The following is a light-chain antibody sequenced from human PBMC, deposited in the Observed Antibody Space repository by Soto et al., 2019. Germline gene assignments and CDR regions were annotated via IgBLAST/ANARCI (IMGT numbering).Light chain of an antibody. CDR3: CSSAGSSTFERV. CDR1: SSDVGGYNL. V-gene: IGLV2-23*03. J-gene: IGLJ2*01. CDR2: EGS. Sequence: QSALTQPASVSGSPGQSITISCTGTSSDVGGYNLVSWYQQHPGKAPKLMIYEGSKRPSGVSIRFSGSKSGNTASLTISGLQAEAEADYYCCSSAGSSTFERVFGGGTKLTVL.